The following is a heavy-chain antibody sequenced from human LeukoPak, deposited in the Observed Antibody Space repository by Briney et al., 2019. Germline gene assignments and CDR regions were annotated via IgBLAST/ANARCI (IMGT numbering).Heavy chain of an antibody. D-gene: IGHD2-8*01. CDR1: GYTFTGYY. J-gene: IGHJ4*02. V-gene: IGHV1-2*02. Sequence: ASVKVSCKASGYTFTGYYVHWVRQAPGQGLEWMGWINPNNGGTNYAQRFQGRVTMTRDTSISTVYMELSRLRFDDTAVYYCARDPGGIVLMVYAIDHWGQGTLVTVPS. CDR3: ARDPGGIVLMVYAIDH. CDR2: INPNNGGT.